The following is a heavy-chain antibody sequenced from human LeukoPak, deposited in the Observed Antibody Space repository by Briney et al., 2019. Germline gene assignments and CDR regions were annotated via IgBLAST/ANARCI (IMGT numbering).Heavy chain of an antibody. CDR2: MNPNSGNT. D-gene: IGHD6-6*01. J-gene: IGHJ4*02. CDR3: ARAPPYSSSPGNDY. Sequence: ASVTVSCKASGYTFTSYDINWVRQAPGQGLEWMGWMNPNSGNTGYAQKFQGRVAMTRNTSISTAYMELSSLRSEDTAVYYCARAPPYSSSPGNDYWGQGTLVTVSS. CDR1: GYTFTSYD. V-gene: IGHV1-8*01.